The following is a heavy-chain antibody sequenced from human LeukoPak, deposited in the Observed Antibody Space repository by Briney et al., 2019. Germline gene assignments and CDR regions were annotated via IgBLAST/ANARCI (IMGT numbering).Heavy chain of an antibody. V-gene: IGHV1-8*03. D-gene: IGHD3-22*01. CDR2: MNPNSGHT. CDR1: VYTFTNYE. Sequence: ASVTVSFKSSVYTFTNYEINWVRQAPGQGREWMGWMNPNSGHTGFAQKFQDRVTITRNTSISTAYMELSSLRSEDTAVYYCARSSPHDSSGYLFDYWGHGTLVTVYS. CDR3: ARSSPHDSSGYLFDY. J-gene: IGHJ4*01.